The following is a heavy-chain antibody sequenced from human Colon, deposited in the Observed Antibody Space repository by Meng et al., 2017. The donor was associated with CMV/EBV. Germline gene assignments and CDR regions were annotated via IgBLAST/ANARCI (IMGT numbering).Heavy chain of an antibody. V-gene: IGHV3-21*01. Sequence: CATSGFTFGDFGMNWVRQAPGKRLEWVASISYGSSYMYYLDSVQGRFTISRDNTANSLYLQMNSLRAEDSAVYYCARQTSSSTYDFWGQGTLVTVSS. CDR2: ISYGSSYM. CDR3: ARQTSSSTYDF. CDR1: GFTFGDFG. J-gene: IGHJ4*02. D-gene: IGHD1-1*01.